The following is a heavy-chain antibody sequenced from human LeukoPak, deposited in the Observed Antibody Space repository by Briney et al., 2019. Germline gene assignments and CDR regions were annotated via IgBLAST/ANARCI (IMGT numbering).Heavy chain of an antibody. CDR2: IQYDGSNE. J-gene: IGHJ6*03. V-gene: IGHV3-30*02. CDR1: GFTFGSYG. Sequence: GGSLRLSCAASGFTFGSYGMHWVRQAPGKGLEWVAYIQYDGSNEQYAHSVKGRFRISRDSSKNILYLQMNSLRAEDTAVYYCAKDRCSNGIGCYYYYMDVWGEGTTVTISS. D-gene: IGHD2-8*01. CDR3: AKDRCSNGIGCYYYYMDV.